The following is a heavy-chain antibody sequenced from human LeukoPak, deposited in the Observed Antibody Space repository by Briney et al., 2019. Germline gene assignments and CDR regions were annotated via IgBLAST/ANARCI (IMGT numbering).Heavy chain of an antibody. D-gene: IGHD3-22*01. CDR2: IIPIFGTA. V-gene: IGHV1-69*13. CDR3: ARATTYYYDSSGYYPGDY. Sequence: SVKVSCKASGGTFSNYAISWVRQAPGQGLEWMGGIIPIFGTANYAQKFQGRVTITADESTSTAYMELSSLRSEDTAVYYCARATTYYYDSSGYYPGDYWGQGTLVTVSS. J-gene: IGHJ4*02. CDR1: GGTFSNYA.